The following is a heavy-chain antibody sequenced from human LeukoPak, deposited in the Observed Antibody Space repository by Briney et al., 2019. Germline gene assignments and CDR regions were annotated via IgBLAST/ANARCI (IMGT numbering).Heavy chain of an antibody. CDR2: INWNGGST. CDR1: GFTFDDYG. Sequence: SGGSLRLSCAASGFTFDDYGMSWVRQAPGKGLEWVSGINWNGGSTGYADSVKGRFTISRDNAKNSLYLQMNSLRAEDTALYYCARVAPLTWDAAGFDIWGQGTMVTVSS. V-gene: IGHV3-20*04. J-gene: IGHJ3*02. D-gene: IGHD1-26*01. CDR3: ARVAPLTWDAAGFDI.